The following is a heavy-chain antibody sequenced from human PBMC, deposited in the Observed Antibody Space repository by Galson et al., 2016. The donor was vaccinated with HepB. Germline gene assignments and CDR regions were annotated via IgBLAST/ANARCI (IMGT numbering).Heavy chain of an antibody. CDR2: IMPALDTT. CDR1: GGTTRNYP. J-gene: IGHJ4*02. D-gene: IGHD1-26*01. Sequence: SVKVSCKASGGTTRNYPITWVRQAPGHGLDWMGAIMPALDTTNYAPRFQGRVSLTGDEATNTGYMPLTGLRSEDTAVYYCSTDFRNSGYLHYWSQGTLITVSS. V-gene: IGHV1-69*13. CDR3: STDFRNSGYLHY.